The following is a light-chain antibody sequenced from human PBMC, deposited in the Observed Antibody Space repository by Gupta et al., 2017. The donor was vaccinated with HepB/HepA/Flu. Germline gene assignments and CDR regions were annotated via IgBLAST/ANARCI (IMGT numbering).Light chain of an antibody. CDR3: QQPSSFPYT. CDR2: ASS. V-gene: IGKV1-12*01. CDR1: QGISTW. Sequence: PSLVSASIGDRVTISCRVSQGISTWVAWYQQKPGKAPKLLIYASSHLDIGVPERFSGTGSGTDFTLTISSVQPEELAIYYCQQPSSFPYTFGQGTKLEIK. J-gene: IGKJ2*01.